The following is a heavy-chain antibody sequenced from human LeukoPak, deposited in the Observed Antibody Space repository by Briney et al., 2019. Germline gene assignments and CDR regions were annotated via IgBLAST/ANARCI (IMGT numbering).Heavy chain of an antibody. CDR2: IYHSGST. D-gene: IGHD1-14*01. CDR3: ASTPYRISEWDAFDI. Sequence: SETLSLTCTVSGYSISSGYYWGWIRQPPGKGLEWIGSIYHSGSTYYNPSLKSRVTISVDTSKNQFSLKLSSVTAADTAVYYCASTPYRISEWDAFDIWGQGTMVTVSS. V-gene: IGHV4-38-2*02. CDR1: GYSISSGYY. J-gene: IGHJ3*02.